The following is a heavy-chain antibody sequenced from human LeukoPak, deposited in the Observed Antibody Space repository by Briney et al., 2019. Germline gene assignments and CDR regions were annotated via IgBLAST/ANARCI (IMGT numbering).Heavy chain of an antibody. Sequence: PGGSLRLSCAASGFTFSNAWMSWVRQAPGKGLEWVARIKSKTDGGTTDYAAPGKGRFTISRDDSKNTLYLQMNSLKTEDTAVYHCTTEETTIFGVVTHYYFDYWGQGTLVTVSS. CDR1: GFTFSNAW. J-gene: IGHJ4*02. V-gene: IGHV3-15*01. CDR3: TTEETTIFGVVTHYYFDY. CDR2: IKSKTDGGTT. D-gene: IGHD3-3*01.